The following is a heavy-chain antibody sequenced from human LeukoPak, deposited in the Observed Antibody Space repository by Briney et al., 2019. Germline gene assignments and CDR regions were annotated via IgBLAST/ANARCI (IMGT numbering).Heavy chain of an antibody. D-gene: IGHD2-2*01. CDR2: IYYSGTT. J-gene: IGHJ4*02. CDR3: ARGLPTIVVVPAAMTL. Sequence: SKTLSLTCTVSGDSISSSSYYWGWIRQPPGKGLEWIGSIYYSGTTYYNPSLKSRVTMSVDTSKNQFSLILSSVTAADTAVYFCARGLPTIVVVPAAMTLWGQGTLVTVYS. V-gene: IGHV4-39*07. CDR1: GDSISSSSYY.